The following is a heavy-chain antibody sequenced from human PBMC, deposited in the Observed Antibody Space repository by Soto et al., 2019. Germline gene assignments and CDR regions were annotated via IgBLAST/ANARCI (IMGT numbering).Heavy chain of an antibody. CDR3: SRQASDFWSGKPQYYMDV. D-gene: IGHD3-3*01. J-gene: IGHJ6*03. CDR1: GFTFSGSA. Sequence: EVQLVESGGGLVQPGGSLKLSCAASGFTFSGSAMLWVRQASGKGLEWVGRIRSKPNNYATAYGASVKGRFTISRDDSKNTAYLQMNSLNTEDTAVYYCSRQASDFWSGKPQYYMDVWGKGTTVTVSS. V-gene: IGHV3-73*01. CDR2: IRSKPNNYAT.